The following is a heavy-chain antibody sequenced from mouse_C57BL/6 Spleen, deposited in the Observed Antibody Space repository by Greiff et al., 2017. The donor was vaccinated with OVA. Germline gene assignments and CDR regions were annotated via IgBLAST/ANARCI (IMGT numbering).Heavy chain of an antibody. V-gene: IGHV1-54*01. J-gene: IGHJ2*01. CDR2: INPGSGGT. CDR3: ARLGTVFPFYY. Sequence: VKLQESGAELVRPGTSVKVSCKASGYAFTNYLIEWVKQRPGQGLEWIGVINPGSGGTNYNEKFKGKATLTADKSSSTAYMQRSSLTSEDSAVYFCARLGTVFPFYYWGQGTTLTVSS. D-gene: IGHD1-1*01. CDR1: GYAFTNYL.